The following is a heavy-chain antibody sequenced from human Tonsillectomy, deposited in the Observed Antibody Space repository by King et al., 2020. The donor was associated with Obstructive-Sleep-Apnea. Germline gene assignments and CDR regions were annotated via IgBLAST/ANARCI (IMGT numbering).Heavy chain of an antibody. J-gene: IGHJ4*02. D-gene: IGHD2-15*01. CDR3: ASNHPYCRGVSCPFDY. CDR1: GYTFTGYY. CDR2: INPNSGGT. V-gene: IGHV1-2*02. Sequence: QLVQSGAEVKKHGASVKVSCKASGYTFTGYYMHWVRQAPGQGLEWMGWINPNSGGTNYAQKFQGRVTMTRDTSISTAYMELSRLRSDDTAVYYCASNHPYCRGVSCPFDYWGQGTLVTVSS.